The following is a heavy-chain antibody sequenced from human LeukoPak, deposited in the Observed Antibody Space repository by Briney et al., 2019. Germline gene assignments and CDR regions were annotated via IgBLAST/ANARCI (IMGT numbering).Heavy chain of an antibody. D-gene: IGHD2-21*02. Sequence: SETLSLTCAVYGGSFSGYYWSWIRQPPGKGLEWIGRIYTSGSTNYNPSLKSRVTISVDTSKNQFSLKLSSVTAADTAVYYCARVPARRVVTTPTYFDYWGQGTLVTVSS. CDR1: GGSFSGYY. J-gene: IGHJ4*01. CDR2: IYTSGST. V-gene: IGHV4-59*10. CDR3: ARVPARRVVTTPTYFDY.